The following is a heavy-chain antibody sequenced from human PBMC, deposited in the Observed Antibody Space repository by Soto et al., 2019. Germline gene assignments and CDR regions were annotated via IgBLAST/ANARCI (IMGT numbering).Heavy chain of an antibody. CDR3: ARAVTMVRGVIYWFDP. Sequence: GASVKVSCKASGYTFTGYYMHWVRQAPGQGLEWMGWINPNSGGTNYAQKFQGRVTMTRDTSISTAYMELSRLRSDDTAVYYCARAVTMVRGVIYWFDPWGQGTLVTVSS. J-gene: IGHJ5*02. D-gene: IGHD3-10*01. V-gene: IGHV1-2*02. CDR2: INPNSGGT. CDR1: GYTFTGYY.